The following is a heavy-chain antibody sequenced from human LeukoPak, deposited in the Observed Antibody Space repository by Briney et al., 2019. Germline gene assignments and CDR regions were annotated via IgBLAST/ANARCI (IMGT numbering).Heavy chain of an antibody. D-gene: IGHD6-13*01. CDR2: IIPIFGTA. J-gene: IGHJ6*02. CDR3: ARSRIAAAGTPYYYGMDV. V-gene: IGHV1-69*01. CDR1: GGTFSSYA. Sequence: SVKVSCKASGGTFSSYAISWVRQAPGQGLEWMGGIIPIFGTANYAQKFQGRVTITADESTSTAYMELSSLRSEDTAVYYCARSRIAAAGTPYYYGMDVWGQGTLVTVSS.